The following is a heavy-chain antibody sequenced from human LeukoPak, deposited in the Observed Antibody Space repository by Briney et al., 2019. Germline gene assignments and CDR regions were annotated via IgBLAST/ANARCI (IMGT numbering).Heavy chain of an antibody. J-gene: IGHJ6*03. Sequence: GRSLRLSCAASGFTFDDYAMHWVRQAPGKGLEWVSGISWNSGSIGYADSVKGRFTISRDNAKNSLYLRMNSLRAEDTALYYCAKGYFDYMDVWGKGTTVTVSS. CDR2: ISWNSGSI. V-gene: IGHV3-9*01. D-gene: IGHD3-9*01. CDR3: AKGYFDYMDV. CDR1: GFTFDDYA.